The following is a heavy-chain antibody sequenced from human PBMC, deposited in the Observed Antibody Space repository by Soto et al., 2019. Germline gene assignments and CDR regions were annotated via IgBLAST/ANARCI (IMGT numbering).Heavy chain of an antibody. V-gene: IGHV1-18*01. CDR1: GYTFTSYG. J-gene: IGHJ4*02. CDR3: ATASIAAQDFDY. Sequence: GASVKVSCKASGYTFTSYGISWVRQAPGQGLEWMGWISAYNGNTNYAQKLQGRVTMTTDTSTSIAYMELRSLRSDDTAVYYCATASIAAQDFDYWGQGTLVTVSS. CDR2: ISAYNGNT. D-gene: IGHD6-13*01.